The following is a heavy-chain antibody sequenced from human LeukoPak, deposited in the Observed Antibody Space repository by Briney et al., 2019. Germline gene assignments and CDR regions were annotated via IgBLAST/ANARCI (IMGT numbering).Heavy chain of an antibody. CDR1: GGSISSYY. V-gene: IGHV4-59*05. CDR2: IYYSGST. Sequence: SETLSLTCTVSGGSISSYYWSWIRQPPGKGLEWIGSIYYSGSTYYNPSLKSRVTISVDTSKNQFSLKLSSVTAADTAVYYCVTMVRGAYFDYWGQGTLVTVSS. J-gene: IGHJ4*02. D-gene: IGHD3-10*01. CDR3: VTMVRGAYFDY.